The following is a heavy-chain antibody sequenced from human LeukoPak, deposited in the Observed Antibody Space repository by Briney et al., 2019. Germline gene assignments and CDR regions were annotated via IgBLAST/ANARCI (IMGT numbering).Heavy chain of an antibody. D-gene: IGHD4-23*01. CDR1: GFTFSSYG. CDR2: IWYDGSNK. J-gene: IGHJ6*02. Sequence: GGSLRLSCAASGFTFSSYGIHWVRQAPGKGLEWVAVIWYDGSNKYYADSVKGRSTISRDNSKNTLYLQMNSLRAEDTAVYYCARDGGNRNYYGMDVWGQGTTVTVSS. CDR3: ARDGGNRNYYGMDV. V-gene: IGHV3-33*01.